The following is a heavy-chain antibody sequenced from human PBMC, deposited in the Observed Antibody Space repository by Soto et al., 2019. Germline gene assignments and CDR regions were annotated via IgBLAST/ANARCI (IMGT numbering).Heavy chain of an antibody. CDR2: IIPIFGTA. D-gene: IGHD2-15*01. CDR3: AREAVVAAKDYYYYGMDV. J-gene: IGHJ6*02. Sequence: VASVKVSCKASGGTFSSYAISWVRQAPGQGLEWMGGIIPIFGTANYAQKFQGRVTITADESTSTAYMELSSLRSEDTAVYYCAREAVVAAKDYYYYGMDVWGQGTTVTVSS. V-gene: IGHV1-69*13. CDR1: GGTFSSYA.